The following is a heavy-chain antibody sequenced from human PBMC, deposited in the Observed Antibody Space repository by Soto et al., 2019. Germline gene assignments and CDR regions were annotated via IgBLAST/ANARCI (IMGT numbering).Heavy chain of an antibody. CDR2: IYYSGST. J-gene: IGHJ6*02. Sequence: LPETLSLTCTVSGGSISSYYWSWIRQPPGKGLEWIGYIYYSGSTNYNPSLKSRVTISVDTSKNQFSLKLSSVTAADTAVYYCARDGTNWNYYYYYAMDVWGQGTTVTVSS. CDR3: ARDGTNWNYYYYYAMDV. CDR1: GGSISSYY. D-gene: IGHD1-20*01. V-gene: IGHV4-59*01.